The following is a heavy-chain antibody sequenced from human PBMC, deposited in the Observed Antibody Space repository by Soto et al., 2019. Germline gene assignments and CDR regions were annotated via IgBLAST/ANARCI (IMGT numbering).Heavy chain of an antibody. Sequence: ASVKVSCKASGYTFTSYYMHWVRQAPGQGLEWMGIINPSGGSTSYAQKFQGRVTMTRDTSTSTVYMELSSLRSEDTAVYYCARDGIVSMDYYYYGMDVWGQGATVTVSS. CDR1: GYTFTSYY. CDR3: ARDGIVSMDYYYYGMDV. D-gene: IGHD2-15*01. CDR2: INPSGGST. J-gene: IGHJ6*02. V-gene: IGHV1-46*01.